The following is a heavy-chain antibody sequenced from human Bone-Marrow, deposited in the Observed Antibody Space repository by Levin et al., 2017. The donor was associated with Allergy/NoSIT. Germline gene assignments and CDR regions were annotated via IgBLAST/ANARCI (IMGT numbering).Heavy chain of an antibody. CDR1: GFTFSSYG. CDR2: ISYDGSNK. CDR3: AKDRIRSCIAAAGPRCYYYYGMDV. V-gene: IGHV3-30*18. J-gene: IGHJ6*02. Sequence: GESLKISCAASGFTFSSYGMHWVRQAPGKGLEWVAVISYDGSNKYYADSVKGRFTISRDNSKNTLYLQMNSLRAEDTAVYYCAKDRIRSCIAAAGPRCYYYYGMDVWGQGTTVTVSS. D-gene: IGHD6-13*01.